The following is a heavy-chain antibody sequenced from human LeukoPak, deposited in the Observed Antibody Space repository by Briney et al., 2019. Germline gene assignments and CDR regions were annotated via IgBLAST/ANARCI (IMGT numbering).Heavy chain of an antibody. V-gene: IGHV4-39*07. CDR2: IYYSGST. Sequence: PSETLYLTCTVAGGSISSSSYYWGWIRQPPGKGLEWIGSIYYSGSTYYNPSLKSRVTISVDTSKNQFSLKLSSVTAADTAVYYCARDPPYDILTGYSKGGLYFDYWGQGTLVTVS. J-gene: IGHJ4*02. D-gene: IGHD3-9*01. CDR1: GGSISSSSYY. CDR3: ARDPPYDILTGYSKGGLYFDY.